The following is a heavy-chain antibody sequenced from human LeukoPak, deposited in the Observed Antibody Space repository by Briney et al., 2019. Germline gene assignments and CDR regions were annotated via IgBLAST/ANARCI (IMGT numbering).Heavy chain of an antibody. J-gene: IGHJ6*02. D-gene: IGHD2-15*01. CDR2: IIPISATA. CDR1: GGTFGSNG. Sequence: ASVKVSCKASGGTFGSNGVSWVRQAPGQGLEWMGGIIPISATANYAQKFQGRVTIIMDKSTSTAYMEWSSLTSEDTAVYYCASGLGFCSGSDCTNLVKDYYYGMNVWGQGTTVTVSS. V-gene: IGHV1-69*05. CDR3: ASGLGFCSGSDCTNLVKDYYYGMNV.